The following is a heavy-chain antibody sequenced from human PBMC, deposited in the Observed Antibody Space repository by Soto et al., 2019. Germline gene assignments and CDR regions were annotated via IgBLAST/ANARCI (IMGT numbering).Heavy chain of an antibody. Sequence: GGSLRLSCAASGFTFSSYAMSWVRQAPGKGLEWVSAISGSGGSTYYADSVKGRFTISRDNSKNTLYLQMNSLRAEDTAVYYCAKAGYDFWSGYPPTNYFDYWGQGTLVTVSS. V-gene: IGHV3-23*01. D-gene: IGHD3-3*01. CDR1: GFTFSSYA. CDR3: AKAGYDFWSGYPPTNYFDY. J-gene: IGHJ4*02. CDR2: ISGSGGST.